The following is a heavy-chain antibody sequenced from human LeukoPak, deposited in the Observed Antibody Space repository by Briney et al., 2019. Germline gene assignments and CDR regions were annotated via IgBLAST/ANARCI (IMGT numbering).Heavy chain of an antibody. Sequence: PGRSLRLSCTASGFTFSSYGMHGVRQAPRTRLEWVAVISEKRNNKYYAVSLKGRFTSSRDNSKSTLYLQMNSLRPEDTAVYYCAKQTGYSSGSGDCWGEGALVTVSS. D-gene: IGHD6-19*01. J-gene: IGHJ4*02. V-gene: IGHV3-30*18. CDR2: ISEKRNNK. CDR3: AKQTGYSSGSGDC. CDR1: GFTFSSYG.